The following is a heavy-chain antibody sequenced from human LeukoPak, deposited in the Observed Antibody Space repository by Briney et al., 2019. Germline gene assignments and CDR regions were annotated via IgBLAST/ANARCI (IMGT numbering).Heavy chain of an antibody. CDR1: GGSIRNYY. J-gene: IGHJ3*01. Sequence: SETLSLTCTVSGGSIRNYYWSWIRLSPGKGMEWIGYIYSTGSTNYSPSLKSRVTMSVHMSKNQFSLGLSSVTAADTAVYYCAGHTPNDACDVWGQGTLVTVSS. CDR3: AGHTPNDACDV. D-gene: IGHD5-18*01. CDR2: IYSTGST. V-gene: IGHV4-4*09.